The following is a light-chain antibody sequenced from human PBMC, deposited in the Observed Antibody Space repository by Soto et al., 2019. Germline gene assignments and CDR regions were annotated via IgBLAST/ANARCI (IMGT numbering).Light chain of an antibody. V-gene: IGLV2-14*01. J-gene: IGLJ3*02. CDR2: EVS. CDR3: SSYTTTTRL. CDR1: SSDIGSNNY. Sequence: QSALTQPASVSGSPGQSITISCTGTSSDIGSNNYVSWFQQRPGKAPTLIIYEVSNRPSGVSTHFSGSKSGNTASLTISGLLPEDEAEYYCSSYTTTTRLFGVGTKVTVL.